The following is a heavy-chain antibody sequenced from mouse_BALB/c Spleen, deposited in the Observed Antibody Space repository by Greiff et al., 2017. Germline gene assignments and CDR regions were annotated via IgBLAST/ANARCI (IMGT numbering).Heavy chain of an antibody. V-gene: IGHV5-12-1*01. CDR1: GFAFSSYD. J-gene: IGHJ1*01. CDR2: ISSGGGST. CDR3: ARHPWYFDV. Sequence: EVQRVESGGGLVKPGGSLKLSCAASGFAFSSYDMSWVRQTPEKRLEWVAYISSGGGSTYYPDTVKGRFTISRDNAKNTLYLQMSSLKSEDTAMYYCARHPWYFDVWGAGTTVTVSS.